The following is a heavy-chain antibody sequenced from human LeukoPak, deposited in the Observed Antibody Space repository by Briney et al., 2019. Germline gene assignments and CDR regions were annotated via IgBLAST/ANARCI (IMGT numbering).Heavy chain of an antibody. CDR3: ARDEGVPPNWFDP. CDR1: GGTFSSYA. CDR2: IIPIFGTT. D-gene: IGHD2-2*01. V-gene: IGHV1-69*05. J-gene: IGHJ5*02. Sequence: SVKVSCKASGGTFSSYAISWVRQAPGQGLEWMGRIIPIFGTTNYAQKFQGRVTITTDESTSTAYMELSSLRSEDTAVYYCARDEGVPPNWFDPWGQGTLVTVSS.